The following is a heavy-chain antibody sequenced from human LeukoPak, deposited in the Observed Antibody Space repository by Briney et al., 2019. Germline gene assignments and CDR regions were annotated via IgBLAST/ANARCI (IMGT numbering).Heavy chain of an antibody. J-gene: IGHJ4*02. CDR1: GFTFSTYA. V-gene: IGHV3-30*09. CDR3: ARSPLDWGQGGPPYYFDY. Sequence: GGSLRLSCAASGFTFSTYAIHWVRQAPGKGLEWVALMSFDGNNEYYAESVKGRFAISRDNSKNTLYLQMNSLRAEDTAVYYCARSPLDWGQGGPPYYFDYWGQGTLVTVSS. CDR2: MSFDGNNE. D-gene: IGHD3/OR15-3a*01.